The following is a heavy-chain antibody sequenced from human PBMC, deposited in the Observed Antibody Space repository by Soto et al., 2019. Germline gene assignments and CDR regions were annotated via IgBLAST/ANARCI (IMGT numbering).Heavy chain of an antibody. V-gene: IGHV1-46*01. D-gene: IGHD7-27*01. CDR1: GYTFTSYY. J-gene: IGHJ5*02. Sequence: ASVKVSCKASGYTFTSYYMHWVRQAPGQELEWMGIINPSGGSTSYAQKFQGRVTMTRDTSTSTAYMELRSLRSDDTAVYYCARDSNRHWFDPWGQGTLVTVSS. CDR2: INPSGGST. CDR3: ARDSNRHWFDP.